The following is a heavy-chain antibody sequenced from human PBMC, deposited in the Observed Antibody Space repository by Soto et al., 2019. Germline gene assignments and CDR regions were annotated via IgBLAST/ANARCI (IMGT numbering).Heavy chain of an antibody. V-gene: IGHV4-59*01. J-gene: IGHJ4*02. CDR3: ARETRYYDFWSGSFDN. D-gene: IGHD3-3*01. CDR1: GGSISSYY. CDR2: IYYSGST. Sequence: QVQLQESGPGLVKPSETLSLTCTVSGGSISSYYWSWIRQPPGKGLEWIGYIYYSGSTNYNPSLKSRVTISVDTSKSQVSLKLSSVTAADTAVYYCARETRYYDFWSGSFDNWGQGTLVTVSS.